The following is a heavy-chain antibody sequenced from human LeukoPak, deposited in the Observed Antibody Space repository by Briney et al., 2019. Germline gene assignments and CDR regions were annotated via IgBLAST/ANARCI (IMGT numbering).Heavy chain of an antibody. D-gene: IGHD6-19*01. Sequence: GGSLRLSCAASGFSFNDYGMSWVRQAPGQGPEWVSGITWNGGSTDYAASVKGRFTISRDNSKNTLYLQMNSLRAEDTAVYYCARELQQWRRDAFDIWGQGTMVTVSS. V-gene: IGHV3-20*04. CDR2: ITWNGGST. CDR1: GFSFNDYG. CDR3: ARELQQWRRDAFDI. J-gene: IGHJ3*02.